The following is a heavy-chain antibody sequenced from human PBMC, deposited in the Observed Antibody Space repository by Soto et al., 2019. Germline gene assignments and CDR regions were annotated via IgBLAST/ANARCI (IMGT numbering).Heavy chain of an antibody. V-gene: IGHV1-18*04. Sequence: GASVKVSCKASGYTFTSYGISWVRQAPGQGLEWMGWISAYNGNTNYAQKLQGRVTMTTDTSTSTAYMELRSLRSDDTAVYYCASRDFWSGYMDYYYGMDVWRQGTTVTVSS. CDR3: ASRDFWSGYMDYYYGMDV. CDR1: GYTFTSYG. J-gene: IGHJ6*02. D-gene: IGHD3-3*01. CDR2: ISAYNGNT.